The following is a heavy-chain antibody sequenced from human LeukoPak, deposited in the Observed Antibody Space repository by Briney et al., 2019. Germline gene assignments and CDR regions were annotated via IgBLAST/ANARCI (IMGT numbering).Heavy chain of an antibody. CDR1: GFTFSSYE. D-gene: IGHD3-10*01. V-gene: IGHV3-48*03. Sequence: PGGSLRLSCAASGFTFSSYEMNWVRQAPGKGLEWVSYISSSGSTIYYADSVKGRFTISRDNAKNSLYLQMNSLRAEETAVYYCARDRPYGSGRERYFDYWGQGTLVTVSS. J-gene: IGHJ4*02. CDR3: ARDRPYGSGRERYFDY. CDR2: ISSSGSTI.